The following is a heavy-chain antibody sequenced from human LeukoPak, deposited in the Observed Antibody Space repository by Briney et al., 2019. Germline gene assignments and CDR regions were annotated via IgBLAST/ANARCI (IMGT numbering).Heavy chain of an antibody. J-gene: IGHJ4*02. D-gene: IGHD3-22*01. Sequence: PSETLSLTCAVSGGSISSGGYSWSWIRQHPGKGLEWIGYIYYSGSTYYNPSLKSRVTISVDTSKNQFSLKLSSVTAADTAVYYCARGRDSSGYWADYWGQGTLVTVSS. CDR2: IYYSGST. V-gene: IGHV4-31*11. CDR1: GGSISSGGYS. CDR3: ARGRDSSGYWADY.